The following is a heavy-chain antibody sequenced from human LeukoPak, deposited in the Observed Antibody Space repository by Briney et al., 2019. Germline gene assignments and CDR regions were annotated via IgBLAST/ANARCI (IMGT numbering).Heavy chain of an antibody. CDR1: GFTFNSYP. CDR2: VWYDGSDK. V-gene: IGHV3-30*04. Sequence: GGSLRLSCLVSGFTFNSYPMHWVRQAPGKGLEWLAIVWYDGSDKYYADSVKGRFTVSRDNSKNTLYLQMNSLRVEDTAVYYCVKDPDPRYCSSTSCSPIWGQGTMVTVSS. J-gene: IGHJ3*02. CDR3: VKDPDPRYCSSTSCSPI. D-gene: IGHD2-2*01.